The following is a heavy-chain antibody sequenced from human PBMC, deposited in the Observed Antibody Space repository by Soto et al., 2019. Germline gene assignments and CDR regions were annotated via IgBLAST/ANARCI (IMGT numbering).Heavy chain of an antibody. V-gene: IGHV1-69*12. CDR3: ARAWGSPYYFDY. J-gene: IGHJ4*02. D-gene: IGHD7-27*01. CDR2: VIPIFSTA. CDR1: GGTISSYA. Sequence: QVQLVQSGAEVKKPGSSVKVSCKASGGTISSYAISWVRQAPGQGLEWMGGVIPIFSTANYAQKFQGRVTITADESTSTAYMELSSLRSEDTAVYYCARAWGSPYYFDYWGQGTLVIVSS.